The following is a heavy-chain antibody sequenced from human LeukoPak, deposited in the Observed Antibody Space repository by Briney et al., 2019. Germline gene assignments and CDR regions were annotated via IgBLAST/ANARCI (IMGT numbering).Heavy chain of an antibody. V-gene: IGHV4-59*01. J-gene: IGHJ4*02. CDR2: IFYSGGT. Sequence: SETLSLTCTVSGGSISSYYWSWIRQPPGKGLEWIGYIFYSGGTNYNPSLKSRVTISVDTSKNQFSLKLSSVTAADTAVYYCAKDRSQDDYFISFVPFDYWGQGTLVTVSS. CDR3: AKDRSQDDYFISFVPFDY. CDR1: GGSISSYY. D-gene: IGHD4/OR15-4a*01.